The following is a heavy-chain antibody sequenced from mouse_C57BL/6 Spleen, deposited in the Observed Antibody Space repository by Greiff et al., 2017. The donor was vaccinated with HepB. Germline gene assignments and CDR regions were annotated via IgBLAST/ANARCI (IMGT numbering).Heavy chain of an antibody. CDR1: GFNIKDDY. CDR3: TTDYYYGSSYRYY. Sequence: VQLQQSGAELVRPGASVKLSCTASGFNIKDDYMHWVKQRPEQGLEWIGWIDPENGDTEYASKFQGKATITADTSSNTAYLQLSSLTSEDTAVYYCTTDYYYGSSYRYYWGQGTTLTVSS. D-gene: IGHD1-1*01. V-gene: IGHV14-4*01. J-gene: IGHJ2*01. CDR2: IDPENGDT.